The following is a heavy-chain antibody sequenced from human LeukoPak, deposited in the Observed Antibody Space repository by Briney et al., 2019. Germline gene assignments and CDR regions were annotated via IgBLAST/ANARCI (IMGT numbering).Heavy chain of an antibody. CDR2: IFHSGST. Sequence: IPSETLSLTCSVSGYSISSGFYWGWIRQPPGQGLEWIASIFHSGSTYYNPSVKSRVTISLDTSKNQFSLKLSPVTAADTAVYYCARANYYDSIGYSRGAFDIWGQGTKVTVSS. CDR3: ARANYYDSIGYSRGAFDI. J-gene: IGHJ3*02. CDR1: GYSISSGFY. D-gene: IGHD3-22*01. V-gene: IGHV4-38-2*02.